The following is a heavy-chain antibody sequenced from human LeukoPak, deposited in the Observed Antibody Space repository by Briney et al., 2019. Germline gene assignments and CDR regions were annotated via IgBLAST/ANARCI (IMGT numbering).Heavy chain of an antibody. CDR1: GGTFSSYA. Sequence: SVKVSCKASGGTFSSYAISWVRQAPGQGLEWMGGIIPIFGTANYAQKFQGRVTITTDESTSTAYMELSSLRSEDAAVYYCARASPPYYYDSSGYYFDYWGQGTLVTVSS. CDR3: ARASPPYYYDSSGYYFDY. D-gene: IGHD3-22*01. V-gene: IGHV1-69*05. CDR2: IIPIFGTA. J-gene: IGHJ4*02.